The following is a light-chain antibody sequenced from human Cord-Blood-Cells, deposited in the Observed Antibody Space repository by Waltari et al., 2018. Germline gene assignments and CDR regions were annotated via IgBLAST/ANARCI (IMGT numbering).Light chain of an antibody. CDR2: KAS. V-gene: IGKV1-5*03. Sequence: DIQMTQSPSTLSASVGDRVTITCRASQSISSWLAWYQQKPGKAPKLLIYKASSLESGVPSRFSVSGSGTEFTLTISSLQPDDFATYSCQQYNSYWTFGQGTKVEIK. J-gene: IGKJ1*01. CDR1: QSISSW. CDR3: QQYNSYWT.